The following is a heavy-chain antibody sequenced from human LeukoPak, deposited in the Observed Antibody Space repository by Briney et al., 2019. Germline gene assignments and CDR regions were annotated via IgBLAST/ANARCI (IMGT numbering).Heavy chain of an antibody. CDR1: GFTFSSYG. V-gene: IGHV3-30*02. D-gene: IGHD2-21*01. CDR3: ARGGFRPVY. CDR2: IRYDGGNK. Sequence: GGSLRLSCAASGFTFSSYGMHWVRQAPGKGLEWVAFIRYDGGNKYYADSVKGRFTISRDNAKNSLFLQMNSLRAEDTAVYYCARGGFRPVYWGQGTLVTVSS. J-gene: IGHJ4*02.